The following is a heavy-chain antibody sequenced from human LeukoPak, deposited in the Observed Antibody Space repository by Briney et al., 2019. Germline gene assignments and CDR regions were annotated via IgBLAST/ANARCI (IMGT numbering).Heavy chain of an antibody. CDR3: ARERGLWLIAARRNWFDP. CDR1: GFTFSSYW. CDR2: INSDGSST. D-gene: IGHD6-6*01. J-gene: IGHJ5*02. Sequence: GSLRLSCAASGFTFSSYWMLWVRQAPGKGLVWVSRINSDGSSTSYADSVKGRFTISRDNAKNTLYLQMNSLRAEDTAVYYCARERGLWLIAARRNWFDPWGQGTLVTVSS. V-gene: IGHV3-74*01.